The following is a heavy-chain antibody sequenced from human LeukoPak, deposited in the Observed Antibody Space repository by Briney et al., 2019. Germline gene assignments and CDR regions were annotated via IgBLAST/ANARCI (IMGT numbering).Heavy chain of an antibody. D-gene: IGHD3-9*01. CDR2: IKQDGSEK. CDR3: AREIVAPQTYYDILTGFPGSNWFDP. Sequence: GGSLRLSCAASGFTFSSYWMSWVRQAPGKGLEWVANIKQDGSEKYYVDSVKGRFTISRDNAKNSLYLQMNSLRAEDTAVYYCAREIVAPQTYYDILTGFPGSNWFDPWGQGTLVTVSS. V-gene: IGHV3-7*01. J-gene: IGHJ5*02. CDR1: GFTFSSYW.